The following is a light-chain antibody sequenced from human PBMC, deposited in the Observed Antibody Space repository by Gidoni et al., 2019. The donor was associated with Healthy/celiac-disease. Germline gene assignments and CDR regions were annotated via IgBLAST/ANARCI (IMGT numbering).Light chain of an antibody. J-gene: IGKJ1*01. CDR2: AAS. CDR1: QSISSY. CDR3: QQSYSTPWT. V-gene: IGKV1-39*01. Sequence: IQMTQSPSSLSASVGDRVTITCRASQSISSYLNWYQQKPGKAPKLLIYAASSLQSGVPSRFSGSGSGTDFTLIISSLQPEDFATYYCQQSYSTPWTFGQGTKVEIK.